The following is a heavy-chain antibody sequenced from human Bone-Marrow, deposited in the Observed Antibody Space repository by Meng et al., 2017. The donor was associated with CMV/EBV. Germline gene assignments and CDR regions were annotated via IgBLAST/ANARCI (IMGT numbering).Heavy chain of an antibody. D-gene: IGHD3-3*01. CDR3: ARNLDYDFWSGHLDFGMDV. CDR2: IYYSGST. CDR1: GGSISSYY. Sequence: LSCTVSGGSISSYYWSWIRQPPGKGLEWIGYIYYSGSTNYNPSLKSRVTISVDTSKNQFSLKLSSVTAADTAVYYCARNLDYDFWSGHLDFGMDVWGQGTTVTVSS. J-gene: IGHJ6*02. V-gene: IGHV4-59*01.